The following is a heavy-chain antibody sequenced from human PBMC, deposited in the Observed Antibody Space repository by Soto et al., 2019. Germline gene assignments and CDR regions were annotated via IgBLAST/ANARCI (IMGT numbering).Heavy chain of an antibody. V-gene: IGHV3-21*01. CDR1: GFTFSSYS. CDR2: ISSSSSYI. Sequence: EVQLVESGGGLVQPGGSLRLSCAASGFTFSSYSMNWVRQAPGKGLEWVSSISSSSSYIYYADSVKGRFTISRDNAKNSLYLQMNSLRAEDTAVYYCARDPMADYYYGMDVWGQGTTVTVSS. CDR3: ARDPMADYYYGMDV. J-gene: IGHJ6*02.